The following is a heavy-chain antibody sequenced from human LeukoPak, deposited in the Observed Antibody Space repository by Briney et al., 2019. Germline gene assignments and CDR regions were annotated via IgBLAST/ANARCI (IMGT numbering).Heavy chain of an antibody. D-gene: IGHD2-15*01. CDR2: IYPGDSDI. J-gene: IGHJ5*02. CDR1: GYRFTNYW. CDR3: ARQEYCSGGSCYTWFDP. Sequence: GESLKISCKGSGYRFTNYWIAWVRHMPGKSLEWMGIIYPGDSDIRYSPSFQGQVTISADKSISTAYLQWSSLKASDTAMYYCARQEYCSGGSCYTWFDPWGQGTLVTVSS. V-gene: IGHV5-51*01.